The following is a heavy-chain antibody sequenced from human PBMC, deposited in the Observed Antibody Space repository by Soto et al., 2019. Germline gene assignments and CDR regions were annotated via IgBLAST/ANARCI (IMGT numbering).Heavy chain of an antibody. Sequence: QVQLVESGGGVVQPGRSLRVSCAVSGFTLSSYGMHWVRQAPGKGLEWVAVIWFDGMTKYYADSVTGRFTISRDTSTNTVYLQMDSLRVEDTAMYYCAIDRYSGDSIFANWGQGTLVTVSS. V-gene: IGHV3-33*01. CDR1: GFTLSSYG. J-gene: IGHJ4*02. CDR3: AIDRYSGDSIFAN. CDR2: IWFDGMTK. D-gene: IGHD2-21*02.